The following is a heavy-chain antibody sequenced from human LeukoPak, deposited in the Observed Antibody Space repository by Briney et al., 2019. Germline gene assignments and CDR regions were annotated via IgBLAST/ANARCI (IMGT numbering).Heavy chain of an antibody. CDR3: ARDRQYSGSYFVDY. CDR2: IWYDGTNK. Sequence: GGSLRLSCAASGFTFSSYGMHWVRQAPGKGLGWVSVIWYDGTNKYYADSVKGRFTISRDNSKNTLYLQMNSLRAEDTAVYYCARDRQYSGSYFVDYWAQGTLVTVSS. J-gene: IGHJ4*02. D-gene: IGHD1-26*01. V-gene: IGHV3-33*01. CDR1: GFTFSSYG.